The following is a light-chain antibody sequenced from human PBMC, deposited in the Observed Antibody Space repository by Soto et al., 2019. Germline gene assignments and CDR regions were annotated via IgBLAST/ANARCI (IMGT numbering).Light chain of an antibody. Sequence: DIQLTQSPSFLSASVGDRVTITCRASQGISSYLAWYQQKPGKAPKLLIYAASTLQSGVPSRFSGSESGTEFTLTISSLQPEDFATYYCQQLNTYPFTFGGGTKVKIK. V-gene: IGKV1-9*01. CDR1: QGISSY. CDR3: QQLNTYPFT. J-gene: IGKJ4*01. CDR2: AAS.